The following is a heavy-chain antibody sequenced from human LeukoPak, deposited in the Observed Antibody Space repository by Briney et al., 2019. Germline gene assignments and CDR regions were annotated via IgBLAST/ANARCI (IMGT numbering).Heavy chain of an antibody. J-gene: IGHJ6*04. CDR2: MNPNSGNT. CDR3: ARAPMTNYYDSPDPPGADLDV. Sequence: ASVKVSCKASGYTFTSYDINWVRQATGQGLEWMGWMNPNSGNTSYAQKFQGRVTMTRNTSISTAYMELSSLRSEDTAVYYCARAPMTNYYDSPDPPGADLDVWGKGTTVTVPS. V-gene: IGHV1-8*01. CDR1: GYTFTSYD. D-gene: IGHD3-22*01.